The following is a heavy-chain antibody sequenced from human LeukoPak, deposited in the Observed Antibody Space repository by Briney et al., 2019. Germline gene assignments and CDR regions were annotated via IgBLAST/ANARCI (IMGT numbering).Heavy chain of an antibody. CDR2: INSDGSST. J-gene: IGHJ4*02. Sequence: PGGSLRLSCAASGFTFSSSWMHWVRQAPGKGLVWVSRINSDGSSTSYADSVKGRFTISRDNAKNSLYLQMKSLRAEDTAFYYCATFSGYATYWGQGILVTVSS. CDR1: GFTFSSSW. V-gene: IGHV3-74*01. D-gene: IGHD5-12*01. CDR3: ATFSGYATY.